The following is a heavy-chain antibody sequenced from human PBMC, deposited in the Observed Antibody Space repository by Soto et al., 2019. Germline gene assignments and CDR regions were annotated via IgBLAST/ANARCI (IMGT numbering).Heavy chain of an antibody. CDR3: ARGDIVAIFGMDV. D-gene: IGHD5-12*01. CDR1: GYTLTSYY. J-gene: IGHJ6*02. V-gene: IGHV1-46*01. Sequence: GASVKVSCKASGYTLTSYYMHWVRQAPGQGLEWMGIINPSGGSTTYAQKFQGRVTMTRDTSTSTVYMELSSLRSEDTAVYYCARGDIVAIFGMDVWGQGTTVTVS. CDR2: INPSGGST.